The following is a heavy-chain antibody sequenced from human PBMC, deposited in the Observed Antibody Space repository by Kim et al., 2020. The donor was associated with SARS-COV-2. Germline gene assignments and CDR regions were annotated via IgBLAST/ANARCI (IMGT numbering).Heavy chain of an antibody. D-gene: IGHD2-15*01. J-gene: IGHJ4*02. Sequence: GGSLRLSCAASGFTFSSYGMHWVRQAPGKGLEWVAVIWYDGSNKYYADSVKGRFTISRDNSKNTLYLQMNSLRAEDMAVYYCARDPSPKNTKKWWNGVGREWGQGTLVTVSS. V-gene: IGHV3-33*01. CDR2: IWYDGSNK. CDR1: GFTFSSYG. CDR3: ARDPSPKNTKKWWNGVGRE.